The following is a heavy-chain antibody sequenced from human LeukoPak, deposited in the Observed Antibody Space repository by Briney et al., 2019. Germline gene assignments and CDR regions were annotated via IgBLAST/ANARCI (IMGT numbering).Heavy chain of an antibody. CDR1: GCSISSPNL. J-gene: IGHJ4*02. CDR3: AREPTGTTGDH. Sequence: SETVSLTCVISGCSISSPNLWRLVRQPPGKGLEWSGEIYHSGVTNYNPSLKSRVAISLDKSKNQFSLRLTSVTAADTAVYYCAREPTGTTGDHWGQGTLVTVSS. V-gene: IGHV4-4*02. D-gene: IGHD4-17*01. CDR2: IYHSGVT.